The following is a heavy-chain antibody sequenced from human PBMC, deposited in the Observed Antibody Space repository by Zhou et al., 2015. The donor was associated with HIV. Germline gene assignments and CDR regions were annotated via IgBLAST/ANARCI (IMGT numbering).Heavy chain of an antibody. D-gene: IGHD1-26*01. CDR1: GGTFRNYA. V-gene: IGHV1-69*01. CDR3: ARLGARLQFYHDAFDI. Sequence: QVQLVQSGAEVKKPGSSVKVSCKASGGTFRNYAISWVRQAPGQGLEWMGGIIPIFGTANYAQKFQDRATITADESTSTGYMELSGLRSEDTAVYYCARLGARLQFYHDAFDIWGQGTMVTVSS. CDR2: IIPIFGTA. J-gene: IGHJ3*02.